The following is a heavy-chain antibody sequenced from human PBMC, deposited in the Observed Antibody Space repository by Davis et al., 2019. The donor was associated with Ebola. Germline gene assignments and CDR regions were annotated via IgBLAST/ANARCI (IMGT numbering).Heavy chain of an antibody. Sequence: GESLKISCAASGFTFSSFGLHWVRQAPGKGLEWVAIISSDGTNNYYADSVKGRFTISRDNSKNRLYLQMNSLRAEDTAVYYCARDRYGERYFDYWGQGTLVTVSS. CDR3: ARDRYGERYFDY. J-gene: IGHJ4*02. D-gene: IGHD3-10*01. V-gene: IGHV3-30-3*01. CDR1: GFTFSSFG. CDR2: ISSDGTNN.